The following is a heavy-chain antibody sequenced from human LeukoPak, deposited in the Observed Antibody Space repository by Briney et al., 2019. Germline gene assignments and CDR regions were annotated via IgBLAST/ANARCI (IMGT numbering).Heavy chain of an antibody. Sequence: GASVKVSCKASGYTFTSYDINWVRQATGQGLEWMGWMNPNSGNTGYAQKFQGRVTMTEDTSTDTAYMELSSLRSEDTAVYYCATLPYYYDSSGYYYFDYWGQGTLVTVSS. CDR1: GYTFTSYD. D-gene: IGHD3-22*01. CDR2: MNPNSGNT. CDR3: ATLPYYYDSSGYYYFDY. J-gene: IGHJ4*02. V-gene: IGHV1-8*01.